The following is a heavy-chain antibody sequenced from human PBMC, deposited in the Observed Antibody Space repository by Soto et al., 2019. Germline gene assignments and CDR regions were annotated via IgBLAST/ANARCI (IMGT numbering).Heavy chain of an antibody. D-gene: IGHD3-16*02. CDR1: GGSISSGGYS. V-gene: IGHV4-30-2*01. CDR2: IYHSGST. CDR3: ARGVQHYDYVWGSYRPTHWFDP. Sequence: PSETLSLTCAVSGGSISSGGYSWSWIRQPPGKGLEWIGYIYHSGSTYYNPSLKSRVTISVDRSKNQFSLKLSSVTAADTAVYYCARGVQHYDYVWGSYRPTHWFDPWGQETLAPVSS. J-gene: IGHJ5*02.